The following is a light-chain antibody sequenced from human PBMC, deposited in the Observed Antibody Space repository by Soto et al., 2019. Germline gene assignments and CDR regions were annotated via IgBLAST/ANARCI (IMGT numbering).Light chain of an antibody. V-gene: IGKV1-39*01. CDR2: AAS. J-gene: IGKJ4*01. Sequence: DIQMTQSPSFLSASAGDRVSITCRASQSIRSYLNWYQQKPGKAPKLLIYAASTLQSGVPSRFSGSGSGTDFTLTISRLQPEDFATYICQQSFDTLSFTFGGGTKVEMK. CDR1: QSIRSY. CDR3: QQSFDTLSFT.